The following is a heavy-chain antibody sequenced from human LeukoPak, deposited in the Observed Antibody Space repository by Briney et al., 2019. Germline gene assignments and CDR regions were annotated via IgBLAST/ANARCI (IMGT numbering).Heavy chain of an antibody. D-gene: IGHD5-18*01. CDR3: ARGDTAAAATDY. CDR1: GGSISSYY. V-gene: IGHV4-59*01. Sequence: PSETLSLTCTVHGGSISSYYWSWIRQPPGKGLEWIGHIYYSGSTNYNPSLKSRVTISVDTSKNQFSLKLSSVTAADTAVYYCARGDTAAAATDYWGQGTLVTVSS. J-gene: IGHJ4*02. CDR2: IYYSGST.